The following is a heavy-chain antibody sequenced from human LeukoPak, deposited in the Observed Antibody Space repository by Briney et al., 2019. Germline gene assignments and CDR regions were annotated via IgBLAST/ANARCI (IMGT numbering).Heavy chain of an antibody. J-gene: IGHJ4*01. Sequence: KPGRSLRFSCAASGFTFSDCYMSWFRPAPGKGLGWLSDISSSGTTIYYEESVKGRFTISRDNAKNSVYLQMHSLRAEDTAVYYCARGDVKARMLFEYYIDYSGQGGLVTLSS. CDR3: ARGDVKARMLFEYYIDY. V-gene: IGHV3-11*01. D-gene: IGHD2-8*01. CDR2: ISSSGTTI. CDR1: GFTFSDCY.